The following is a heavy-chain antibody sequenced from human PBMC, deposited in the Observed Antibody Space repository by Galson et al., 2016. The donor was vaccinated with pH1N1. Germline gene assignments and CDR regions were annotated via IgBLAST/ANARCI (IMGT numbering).Heavy chain of an antibody. V-gene: IGHV2-5*08. CDR1: GFSINSSGMG. Sequence: PALVKPTQTLTLTCTFSGFSINSSGMGVGWIRQPPGQALEWLAVIYWDDDKRYSLSLKSRLTISKDTSKNQVVLTMTNMDPVDTGTYYCAHREVMITNALDFWGRGTMVTVSS. J-gene: IGHJ3*01. D-gene: IGHD3-10*01. CDR3: AHREVMITNALDF. CDR2: IYWDDDK.